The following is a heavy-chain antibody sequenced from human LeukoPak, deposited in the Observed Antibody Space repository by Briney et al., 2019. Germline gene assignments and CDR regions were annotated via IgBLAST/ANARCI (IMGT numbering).Heavy chain of an antibody. CDR3: AGGGDY. CDR1: GGSFSGYY. J-gene: IGHJ4*02. Sequence: PSETLSLTCAVYGGSFSGYYWSWIRQPPGKGLEWIGEINHSGSTNYNPSLKSRVTISVDTSKNQFSLKLSSVTAADTAVYYCAGGGDYWGQGTLVTVSS. V-gene: IGHV4-34*01. CDR2: INHSGST.